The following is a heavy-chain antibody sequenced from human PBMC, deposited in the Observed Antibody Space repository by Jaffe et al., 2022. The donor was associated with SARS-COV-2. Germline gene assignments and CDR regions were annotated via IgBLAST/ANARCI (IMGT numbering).Heavy chain of an antibody. V-gene: IGHV4-61*02. D-gene: IGHD3-3*02. CDR3: AREDHFAD. CDR2: IYTSGST. J-gene: IGHJ4*02. Sequence: QVQLQESGPGLVKPSQTLSLTCTVSGGSVSSGSYYWSWIRQPAAKGLEWIGRIYTSGSTSYNPSLKSRVAISADTSKNQFSLKLISVTAADTAVYYCAREDHFADWGQGILVTVSS. CDR1: GGSVSSGSYY.